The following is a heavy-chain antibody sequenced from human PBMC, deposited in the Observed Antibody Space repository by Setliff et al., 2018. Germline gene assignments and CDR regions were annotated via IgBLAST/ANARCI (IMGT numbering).Heavy chain of an antibody. Sequence: SETLSLTCSVAGGSMTDFFWHWFRRPPGKGLEWIGYIYTKGGTNYSPSLKSRVTMSVDWSRNQFSLTLSSVSAADMAVYYCARGLNTESWTPLYWSPGTRVTVS. CDR2: IYTKGGT. D-gene: IGHD2-15*01. CDR1: GGSMTDFF. CDR3: ARGLNTESWTPLY. V-gene: IGHV4-4*08. J-gene: IGHJ4*02.